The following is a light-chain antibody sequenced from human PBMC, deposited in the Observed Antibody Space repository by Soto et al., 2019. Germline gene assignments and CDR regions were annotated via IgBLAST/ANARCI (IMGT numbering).Light chain of an antibody. V-gene: IGKV1-27*01. Sequence: DIQMTQSPSSLSASVGDRVIITCRASQGISNYLAWYQQKPGKVPKLLIYAASTSQSGVPSRFSGSGSGTDFTLTITSLQPEDVATYYCQKYNSAPWTFGQGTKVEIK. J-gene: IGKJ1*01. CDR1: QGISNY. CDR2: AAS. CDR3: QKYNSAPWT.